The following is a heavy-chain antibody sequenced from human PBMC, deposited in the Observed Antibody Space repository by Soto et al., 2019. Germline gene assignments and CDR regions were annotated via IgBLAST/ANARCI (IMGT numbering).Heavy chain of an antibody. V-gene: IGHV1-18*01. D-gene: IGHD3-9*01. CDR1: GYTFTSYG. Sequence: ASVKVSCKASGYTFTSYGISWVRQAPGQGLEWMGWISAYNGNTNYAQKLQGRVTMTTDTSTSTAYMELRSLRSDDTAVYYCARDRTSWYYDILTGPGAFDIWGQGTMVTVSS. CDR3: ARDRTSWYYDILTGPGAFDI. CDR2: ISAYNGNT. J-gene: IGHJ3*02.